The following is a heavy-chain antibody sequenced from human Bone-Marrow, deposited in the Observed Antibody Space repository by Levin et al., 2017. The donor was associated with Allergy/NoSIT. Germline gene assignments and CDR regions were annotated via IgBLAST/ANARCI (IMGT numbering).Heavy chain of an antibody. CDR1: GFSLSDGW. CDR3: ARATEVRYDYDSRGLDC. D-gene: IGHD3-22*01. V-gene: IGHV3-74*01. J-gene: IGHJ4*02. CDR2: INSDGMSS. Sequence: GESLKISCAASGFSLSDGWIHWVRQAPGKGLVWVSRINSDGMSSSYADSVKGRFTISRDNAKNTVYLQMDSLRGKDTAVYHCARATEVRYDYDSRGLDCWGQGTLVTVSS.